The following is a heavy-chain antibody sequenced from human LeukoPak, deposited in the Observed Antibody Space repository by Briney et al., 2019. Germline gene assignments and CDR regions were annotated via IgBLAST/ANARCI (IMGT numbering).Heavy chain of an antibody. D-gene: IGHD3-10*01. CDR3: ARDMDYYYYMDV. V-gene: IGHV4-39*07. J-gene: IGHJ6*03. CDR1: GGSISSGCYY. Sequence: SETLSLTCTVSGGSISSGCYYWGWIRQPPGKGLEWLGSIYYSGSPYYNPSLKSRVTISVDTSKNQFSLKLSSVTAADTAVYYCARDMDYYYYMDVWGKGTTVTVSS. CDR2: IYYSGSP.